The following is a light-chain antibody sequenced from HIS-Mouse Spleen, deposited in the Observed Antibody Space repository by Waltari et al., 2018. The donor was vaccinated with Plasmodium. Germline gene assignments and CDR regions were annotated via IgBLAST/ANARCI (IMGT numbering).Light chain of an antibody. V-gene: IGLV1-47*01. J-gene: IGLJ3*02. CDR2: RNN. CDR3: AAWDDSLSGRV. Sequence: QSVLTQPPSASGTPGQRVTISCSGSSSNIGSNYVYWYQQLPGTAPTLLIYRNNQRPSGVPDRFSGSEAGTSASLAISGLRSEDEADYYCAAWDDSLSGRVFGGGTKLTVL. CDR1: SSNIGSNY.